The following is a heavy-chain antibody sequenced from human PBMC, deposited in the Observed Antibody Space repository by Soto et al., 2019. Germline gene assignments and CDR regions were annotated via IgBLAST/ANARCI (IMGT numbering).Heavy chain of an antibody. Sequence: QITLKESGPTLVKPTQPLTLTCTFSGFSLTTAGAGVGWIRQPPGKALEWLALIYWNDDTRYSPSLKNRLTITKDTAKNQVVLRMTNMDPVDTATYYCAHRGYGNYPRDNWFDPWVQGILVIVSS. V-gene: IGHV2-5*01. D-gene: IGHD4-17*01. CDR1: GFSLTTAGAG. CDR2: IYWNDDT. J-gene: IGHJ5*02. CDR3: AHRGYGNYPRDNWFDP.